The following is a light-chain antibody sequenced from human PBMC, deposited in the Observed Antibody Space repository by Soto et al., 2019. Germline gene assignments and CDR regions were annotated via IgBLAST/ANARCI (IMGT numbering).Light chain of an antibody. Sequence: DIQMTQSPTSLSASVGDRVTITCRTSQSISSYLNWYQQKPGIAPKLLIYAASTLQSGVPSRFSGSGSGTDFTLTISSLQPEDFATYYCQQSYSTPPSFGQGTKLEMK. CDR3: QQSYSTPPS. CDR1: QSISSY. J-gene: IGKJ2*01. V-gene: IGKV1-39*01. CDR2: AAS.